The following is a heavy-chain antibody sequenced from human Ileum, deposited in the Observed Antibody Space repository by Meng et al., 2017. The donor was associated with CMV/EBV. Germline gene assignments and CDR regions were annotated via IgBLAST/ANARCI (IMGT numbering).Heavy chain of an antibody. V-gene: IGHV3-7*01. CDR2: IKHDESEK. D-gene: IGHD3-3*01. CDR1: GFTFRTYW. Sequence: GESLKISCAASGFTFRTYWMSWVRQAPGKGLEWVASIKHDESEKYYQGSVRVRFTISRDNAKSSLYMEMHSLRAEDTAVYYCARGHALRFVEWDYWGQGSLVTVSS. CDR3: ARGHALRFVEWDY. J-gene: IGHJ4*02.